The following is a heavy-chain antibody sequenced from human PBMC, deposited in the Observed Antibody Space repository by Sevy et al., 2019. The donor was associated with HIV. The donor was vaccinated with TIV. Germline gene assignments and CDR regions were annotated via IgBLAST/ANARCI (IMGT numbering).Heavy chain of an antibody. D-gene: IGHD4-17*01. CDR1: GFTVSSNY. CDR3: ASGGSTVTNTKQLDY. Sequence: GGSLRLSCAASGFTVSSNYMSWVRQAPGKGLEWVSVIYSGGSTYYADSVKGRFTISRDNSKNTLYLQMNSLRSEDTAVYYCASGGSTVTNTKQLDYWGQGTLVTVSS. CDR2: IYSGGST. J-gene: IGHJ4*02. V-gene: IGHV3-53*01.